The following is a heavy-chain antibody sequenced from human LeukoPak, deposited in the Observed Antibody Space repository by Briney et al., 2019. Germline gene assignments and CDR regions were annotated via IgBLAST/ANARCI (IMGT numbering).Heavy chain of an antibody. Sequence: ASVKVSCKASGYTFTSYGISWVRQAPGQGLEWMGWISAYNGNTNYAQKLQGRVTMTTDTSTSTAYMELRSLRSDDTAVYYCARVAGVAEFGGSCYDYWGQGTLVTVSS. J-gene: IGHJ4*02. D-gene: IGHD2-15*01. CDR1: GYTFTSYG. CDR2: ISAYNGNT. V-gene: IGHV1-18*01. CDR3: ARVAGVAEFGGSCYDY.